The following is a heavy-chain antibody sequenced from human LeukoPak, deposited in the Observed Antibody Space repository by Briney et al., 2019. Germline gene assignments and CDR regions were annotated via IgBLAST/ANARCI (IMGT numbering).Heavy chain of an antibody. D-gene: IGHD6-13*01. CDR3: ARGWEPYSSSLDY. J-gene: IGHJ4*02. V-gene: IGHV6-1*01. Sequence: SQTLSLTCVISGDSVSTNSAAWNWVRQSPSRGLEWLGRTYYRSRWYNDYAIFVKSRITINPDTSKNQFSLHLNSVTPEDTAVYYCARGWEPYSSSLDYWGQGTLVTVSS. CDR1: GDSVSTNSAA. CDR2: TYYRSRWYN.